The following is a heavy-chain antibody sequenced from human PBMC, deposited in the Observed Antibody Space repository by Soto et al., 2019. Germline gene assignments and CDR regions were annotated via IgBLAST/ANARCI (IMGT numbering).Heavy chain of an antibody. D-gene: IGHD2-15*01. CDR2: ISESGGGT. CDR1: GITFSTYA. Sequence: EVQLLESGGGLVQPGGSLRLSCAASGITFSTYARSWVRQAPGKGLESVSVISESGGGTYYADSVKGRFTISRDNSKNTLYLQMNSLSAEDTAVYYLATLRILVDPTGWGQGTTVTVSS. J-gene: IGHJ6*02. CDR3: ATLRILVDPTG. V-gene: IGHV3-23*01.